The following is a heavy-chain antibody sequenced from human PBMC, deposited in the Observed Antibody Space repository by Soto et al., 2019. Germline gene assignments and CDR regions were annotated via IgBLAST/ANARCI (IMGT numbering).Heavy chain of an antibody. V-gene: IGHV3-64*01. Sequence: EVQLAESGGGLAQPGGSLRLSCAASGFTLSGYAMDWVRQAPGKGLEYVSGISSNGVGTYYANSVQGRFTICRDNSTNTVYLRMGSLRPEDMAVYYCLMRARPDFYYMDVGGKGTTVTVSS. CDR2: ISSNGVGT. D-gene: IGHD6-6*01. CDR1: GFTLSGYA. CDR3: LMRARPDFYYMDV. J-gene: IGHJ6*03.